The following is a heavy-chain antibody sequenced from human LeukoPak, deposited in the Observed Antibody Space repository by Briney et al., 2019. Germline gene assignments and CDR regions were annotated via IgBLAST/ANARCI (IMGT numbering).Heavy chain of an antibody. J-gene: IGHJ4*02. CDR1: GGSISSSSYY. CDR2: IYYSGST. V-gene: IGHV4-39*01. D-gene: IGHD3-9*01. Sequence: SETLSLTCTVSGGSISSSSYYWGWIRQPPGKGLEWIGSIYYSGSTYYNPSLKSRVTISVDTSKNQFSLKLSSVTAADTAVYYCARQDILTGYSYFDYWGQGTLVTVSS. CDR3: ARQDILTGYSYFDY.